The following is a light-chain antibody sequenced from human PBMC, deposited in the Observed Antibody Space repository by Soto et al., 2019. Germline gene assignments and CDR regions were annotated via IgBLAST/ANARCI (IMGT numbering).Light chain of an antibody. CDR2: GAS. J-gene: IGKJ1*01. CDR3: QQYNDSPT. CDR1: RSVSSN. V-gene: IGKV3D-15*01. Sequence: EIVMTQSPATLSVSPGERATLSCRASRSVSSNLAWYQQKPGQAPCLLIYGASTRATGIPARFSGSGSGTEFTLTISSLQSEDFAVYYCQQYNDSPTFSQGTKVDIK.